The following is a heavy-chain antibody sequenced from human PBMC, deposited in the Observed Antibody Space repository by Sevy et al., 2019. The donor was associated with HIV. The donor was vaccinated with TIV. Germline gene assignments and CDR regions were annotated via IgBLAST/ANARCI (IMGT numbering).Heavy chain of an antibody. Sequence: GESLKISCAASGFTFSSYWMHWVRQAPGKGPVWVSGVNSDGSSTNYADSVKGRFTMSRDSAKSTLYLQMNSLRAEDTAVYFCVAANTWQDYWGQGTLVTVSS. CDR1: GFTFSSYW. J-gene: IGHJ4*02. CDR2: VNSDGSST. CDR3: VAANTWQDY. D-gene: IGHD2-15*01. V-gene: IGHV3-74*01.